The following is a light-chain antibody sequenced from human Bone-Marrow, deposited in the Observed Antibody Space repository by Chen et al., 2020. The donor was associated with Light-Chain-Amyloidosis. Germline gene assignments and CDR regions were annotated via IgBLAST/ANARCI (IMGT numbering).Light chain of an antibody. CDR3: SSYAGTYTWV. CDR2: DVN. CDR1: SSDVGAYTY. V-gene: IGLV2-11*01. J-gene: IGLJ3*02. Sequence: QSALPQPRSVSGSLGRSVTISSTGTSSDVGAYTYVSWYQQHPGKAPKLIIYDVNKRPSGVPDRFSGSQSGSTASLTISRLQADDESDYFCSSYAGTYTWVFGGGTKLTVL.